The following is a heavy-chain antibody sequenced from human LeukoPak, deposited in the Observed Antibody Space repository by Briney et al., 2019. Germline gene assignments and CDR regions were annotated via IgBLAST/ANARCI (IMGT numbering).Heavy chain of an antibody. Sequence: GGSLRLSCAASGFTFSSYAMSWVRQAPGKGLEWVSAISGSGGSTYYADSVKGRFTISRDNSKNTLYLQMNSLRAEDTAVYYCAKDHDYGDYSFDYWGQETLVTVSS. CDR3: AKDHDYGDYSFDY. CDR2: ISGSGGST. J-gene: IGHJ4*02. CDR1: GFTFSSYA. D-gene: IGHD4-17*01. V-gene: IGHV3-23*01.